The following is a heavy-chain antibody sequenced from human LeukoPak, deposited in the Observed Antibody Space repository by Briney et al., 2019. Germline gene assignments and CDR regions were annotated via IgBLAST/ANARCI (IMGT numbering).Heavy chain of an antibody. J-gene: IGHJ4*02. CDR1: GSTFSSYA. CDR3: AKDYQTGQHDMFDY. Sequence: GGSLRLSCAASGSTFSSYAMSWVRQAPGKGLEWVAGISGSGGETWYADSVKGRFTISRDNSKNTLYLQMHSLRAEDTAVYYCAKDYQTGQHDMFDYWGQGTLVTVSS. V-gene: IGHV3-23*01. CDR2: ISGSGGET. D-gene: IGHD3-9*01.